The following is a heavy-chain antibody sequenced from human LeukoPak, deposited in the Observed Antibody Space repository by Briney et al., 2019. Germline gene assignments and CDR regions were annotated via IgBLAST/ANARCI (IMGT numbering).Heavy chain of an antibody. CDR3: ARDPGGDNNYYSYYGMDV. CDR1: GYSISSGYY. Sequence: SETLSLTCAVSGYSISSGYYWGWIRQPPGKGLEWIGNIYHSGSTYYNPSLKSRVTISVDTSKNQFSLKLSSVTAADTAVYYCARDPGGDNNYYSYYGMDVWGKGTTVTVSS. CDR2: IYHSGST. V-gene: IGHV4-38-2*02. J-gene: IGHJ6*04. D-gene: IGHD4-17*01.